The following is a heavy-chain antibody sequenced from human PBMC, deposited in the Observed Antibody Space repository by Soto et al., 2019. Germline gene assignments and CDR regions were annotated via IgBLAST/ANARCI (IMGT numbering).Heavy chain of an antibody. J-gene: IGHJ6*02. D-gene: IGHD3-10*01. CDR3: ARAPMVRGVHYYGMDV. CDR2: ISAYNGNT. CDR1: RYTFTSYG. V-gene: IGHV1-18*01. Sequence: QVQLVQSGAEVKKPGASVKVSCKASRYTFTSYGISWVRQAPGQGLEWMGWISAYNGNTNYAQKLQGRVTMTTDTSTSTAYMELRSLRSDDTAVYYCARAPMVRGVHYYGMDVWGQGTTVTVSS.